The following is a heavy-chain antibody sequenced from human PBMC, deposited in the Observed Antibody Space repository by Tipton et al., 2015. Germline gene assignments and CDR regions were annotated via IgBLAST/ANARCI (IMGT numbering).Heavy chain of an antibody. D-gene: IGHD3-3*01. CDR1: GGSVTSGSYY. J-gene: IGHJ6*02. CDR2: ISYTDGA. CDR3: ARDLEHGMDV. V-gene: IGHV4-61*01. Sequence: TLSLTCTVSGGSVTSGSYYWSWIRQPPGKGLEWIGYISYTDGAHYNPALKSRVTISVDTSKNEFSLKLRSVTAADTAVYYCARDLEHGMDVWGHGTTVTVSS.